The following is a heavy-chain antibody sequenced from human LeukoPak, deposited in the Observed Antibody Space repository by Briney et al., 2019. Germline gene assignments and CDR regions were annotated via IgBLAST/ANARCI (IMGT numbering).Heavy chain of an antibody. CDR2: MNPNSGNT. V-gene: IGHV1-8*03. Sequence: GASVKVSCKASGYTFTSYDINWVRQATGQGLEWMGWMNPNSGNTGYAQKFQGRVTITRNTSISTAYMELSSLRSEDTAVYYCARSGVADILRNYYYMDVWGKGTTVTVSS. D-gene: IGHD2-21*02. CDR1: GYTFTSYD. CDR3: ARSGVADILRNYYYMDV. J-gene: IGHJ6*03.